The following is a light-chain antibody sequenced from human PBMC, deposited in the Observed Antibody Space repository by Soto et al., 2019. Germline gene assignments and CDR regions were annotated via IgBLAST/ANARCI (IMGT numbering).Light chain of an antibody. Sequence: IVVTQSPATLSVSPGERATLSCRASQCISNYLAWYQQRPGQAPRLLIYSASNRATGIPVRFSGSGSGTDFTLTISSLEPEDFAVYYCQQRSTWPQTFGQGTKLEIK. J-gene: IGKJ2*01. CDR2: SAS. V-gene: IGKV3-11*01. CDR1: QCISNY. CDR3: QQRSTWPQT.